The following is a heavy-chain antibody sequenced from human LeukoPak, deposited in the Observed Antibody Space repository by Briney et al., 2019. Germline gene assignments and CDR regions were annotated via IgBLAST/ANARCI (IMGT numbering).Heavy chain of an antibody. Sequence: GGSLRLSCAASEFIVSINYMTWVRQAPGKGLEWVSLIYSRGDTKYADSVKGRFTISRDNSKNTLYLQMNGLRAEDTALCYCAKDLTGYNPYAFDIWGQGTMVTVSS. D-gene: IGHD5-24*01. CDR1: EFIVSINY. CDR3: AKDLTGYNPYAFDI. V-gene: IGHV3-66*03. CDR2: IYSRGDT. J-gene: IGHJ3*02.